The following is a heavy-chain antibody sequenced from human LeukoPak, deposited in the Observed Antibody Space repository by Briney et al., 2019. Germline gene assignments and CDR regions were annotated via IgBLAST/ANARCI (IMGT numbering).Heavy chain of an antibody. CDR1: GFTFSRYW. CDR2: IKSDGSST. D-gene: IGHD6-13*01. V-gene: IGHV3-74*01. CDR3: VRDSSSWYYDY. Sequence: GGSLRLSCAASGFTFSRYWMPWVRQAPGKGLVWVSHIKSDGSSTTYADSVKGRFTISRDNAKSTLYPQMNSLRVEDTAVYYCVRDSSSWYYDYWGQGTLVTVSS. J-gene: IGHJ4*02.